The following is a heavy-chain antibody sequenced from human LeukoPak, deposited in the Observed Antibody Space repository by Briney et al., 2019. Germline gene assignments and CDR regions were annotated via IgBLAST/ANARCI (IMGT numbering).Heavy chain of an antibody. J-gene: IGHJ5*02. V-gene: IGHV3-74*01. Sequence: GGSLRLSCVASGFTFSSHLMHWVRQVPGKGLVWVSRIDSDGSKTDYADSVKGRFTFSRDNARNTLYLQMNSLRAEDTAVYYCVRLSSGYYGLINHWGQGTLVTVSS. CDR3: VRLSSGYYGLINH. CDR1: GFTFSSHL. CDR2: IDSDGSKT. D-gene: IGHD3-22*01.